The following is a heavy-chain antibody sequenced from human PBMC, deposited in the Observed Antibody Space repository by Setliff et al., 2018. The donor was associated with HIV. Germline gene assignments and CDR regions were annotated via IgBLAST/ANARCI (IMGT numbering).Heavy chain of an antibody. CDR1: GGSITGYY. CDR3: ARILLDYYGSGSYRAFDI. CDR2: IYYSGNT. V-gene: IGHV4-59*08. D-gene: IGHD3-10*01. Sequence: SETLSLTCTVSGGSITGYYWSWIRQPPGKGLEWIGWIYYSGNTRYNPSLNSRVTISLDTSKNRFSLELSSVTASDTAVYRCARILLDYYGSGSYRAFDIWGQGTMITVSS. J-gene: IGHJ3*02.